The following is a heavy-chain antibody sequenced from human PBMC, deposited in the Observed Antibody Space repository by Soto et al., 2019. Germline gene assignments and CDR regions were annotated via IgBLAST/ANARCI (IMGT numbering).Heavy chain of an antibody. J-gene: IGHJ4*02. CDR3: ARGQQGDPLYGDLPDY. V-gene: IGHV5-51*03. CDR1: GGTFSSYT. CDR2: IYPGDSDT. Sequence: GASVKVSCKASGGTFSSYTISWVRQMPGKGLEWMGIIYPGDSDTRYSPSFQGQVTISADKSISTAYLQWSSLKASDTAMYYCARGQQGDPLYGDLPDYWGQGTLVTVSS. D-gene: IGHD4-17*01.